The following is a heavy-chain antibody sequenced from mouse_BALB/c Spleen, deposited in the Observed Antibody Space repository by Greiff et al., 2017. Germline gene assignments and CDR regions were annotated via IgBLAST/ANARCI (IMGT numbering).Heavy chain of an antibody. V-gene: IGHV1-87*01. CDR2: IYPGDGDT. Sequence: VQLQQSGAELARPGASVKLSCKASGYTFTSYWMQWVKQRPGQGLEWIGAIYPGDGDTRYTQKFKGKATLTADKSSSTAYMQLSSLASEDSAVYYCARDSAYAMDYWGQGTAVTVTS. CDR1: GYTFTSYW. J-gene: IGHJ4*01. CDR3: ARDSAYAMDY.